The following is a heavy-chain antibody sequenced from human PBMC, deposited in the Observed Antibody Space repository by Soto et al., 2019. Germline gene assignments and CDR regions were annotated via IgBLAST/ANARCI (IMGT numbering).Heavy chain of an antibody. V-gene: IGHV2-5*02. Sequence: QITLKESGPTLVKPTQTLTLTCTFSGFSLSTSGVGVGWIRQPPGKALEWLALIYWDDDKRYSPSLKSRLTITKDTSKNQVVLTMSNMDPVDTATYYCAHRPNYGVPLGYWGQGTLVTVSA. CDR3: AHRPNYGVPLGY. CDR1: GFSLSTSGVG. CDR2: IYWDDDK. J-gene: IGHJ4*02. D-gene: IGHD4-17*01.